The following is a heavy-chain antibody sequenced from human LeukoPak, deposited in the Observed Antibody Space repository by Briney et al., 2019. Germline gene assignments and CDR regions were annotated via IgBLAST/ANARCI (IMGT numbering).Heavy chain of an antibody. D-gene: IGHD3-10*01. J-gene: IGHJ5*02. CDR1: GGSISSGDYY. V-gene: IGHV4-30-4*08. CDR3: AMVRGVTQDWFDP. Sequence: SETLSLTCTVSGGSISSGDYYWSWIRQPPGKGLEWIGYIYYSGSTYYNPSLKSRVTISVDTSKNQFSLKLSSVTAADTAVYYCAMVRGVTQDWFDPWGQGTLVTVSS. CDR2: IYYSGST.